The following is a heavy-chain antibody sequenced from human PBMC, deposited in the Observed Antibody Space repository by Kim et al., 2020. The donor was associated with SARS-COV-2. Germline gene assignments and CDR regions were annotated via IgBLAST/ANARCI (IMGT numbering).Heavy chain of an antibody. CDR3: ARAGGYSTLYLYYYYYGMDV. J-gene: IGHJ6*02. Sequence: RFTISRDNAKNSLYLQMNSLRAEDTAVYYCARAGGYSTLYLYYYYYGMDVWGQGTTVTVSS. V-gene: IGHV3-7*04. D-gene: IGHD4-4*01.